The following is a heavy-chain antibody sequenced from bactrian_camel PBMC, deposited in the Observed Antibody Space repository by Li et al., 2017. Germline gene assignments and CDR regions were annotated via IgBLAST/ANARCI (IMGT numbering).Heavy chain of an antibody. J-gene: IGHJ7*01. CDR1: GFTFSSTY. CDR2: ILTEDGST. V-gene: IGHV3-2*01. D-gene: IGHD3*01. Sequence: HVQLVESGGGSVQPGGSLRLSCAASGFTFSSTYMRWVRQAPGKTLEWVSSILTEDGSTRFADSMKGRFTISRDYTKNIVYLQMTSLKSEDTALCYCARGVKNLGYGMVYWGKGTQVTVS.